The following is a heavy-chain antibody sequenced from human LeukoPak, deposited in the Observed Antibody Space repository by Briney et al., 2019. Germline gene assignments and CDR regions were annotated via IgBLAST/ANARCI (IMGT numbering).Heavy chain of an antibody. D-gene: IGHD5-12*01. CDR2: ISSSDSTI. Sequence: GGSLRLSCAASGITFSSYTMNWVRQAPGRGLEWVSHISSSDSTIYYADSVKGRFTISRDNAKNSLYLQMNSLRAEDTAVYYCARDPGYSGYDLMAFDIWGQGTMVTVSS. V-gene: IGHV3-48*01. J-gene: IGHJ3*02. CDR3: ARDPGYSGYDLMAFDI. CDR1: GITFSSYT.